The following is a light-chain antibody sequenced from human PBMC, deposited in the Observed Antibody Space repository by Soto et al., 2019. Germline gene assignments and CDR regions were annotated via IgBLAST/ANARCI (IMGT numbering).Light chain of an antibody. CDR2: EVS. V-gene: IGLV2-8*01. CDR1: SSDVGGYNY. CDR3: SSFAGNTNVV. Sequence: QSVLTQPPSASGSPGQSVTISCTGTSSDVGGYNYVSWEQQHPGKAPKLMISEVSKRPSGVPDRFSGYKSGNAVSLTVSGLQAEDEDDYYCSSFAGNTNVVFGGGSPLTVL. J-gene: IGLJ2*01.